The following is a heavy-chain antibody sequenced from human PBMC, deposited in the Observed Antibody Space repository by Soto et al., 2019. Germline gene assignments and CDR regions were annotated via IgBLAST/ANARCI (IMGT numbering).Heavy chain of an antibody. J-gene: IGHJ6*02. CDR3: SRTESSSGSFFYYGMDV. Sequence: QVQLKESGPGLVKPSETLALTCTVYGVSSGSYYWSWIRQPPGRGLEWIGCVYYSDGTNYNPSLKSRVTMSMDKSNNLSSLRVSSVNEADPAVYYCSRTESSSGSFFYYGMDVWGQGTTVTVFS. D-gene: IGHD6-13*01. V-gene: IGHV4-59*01. CDR2: VYYSDGT. CDR1: GVSSGSYY.